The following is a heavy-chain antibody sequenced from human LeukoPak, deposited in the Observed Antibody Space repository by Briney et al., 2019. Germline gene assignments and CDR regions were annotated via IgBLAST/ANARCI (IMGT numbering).Heavy chain of an antibody. J-gene: IGHJ4*02. Sequence: GGSLRLSCTASGFTFRNYWMHWVRQAPGKGLVWVSRINPDGSTTDYADSVKGRFTTSRDNAKNTLYLQINSLRAEDTAVYYCIRDLRESDYWGQGALVTVSS. CDR2: INPDGSTT. CDR3: IRDLRESDY. CDR1: GFTFRNYW. V-gene: IGHV3-74*01.